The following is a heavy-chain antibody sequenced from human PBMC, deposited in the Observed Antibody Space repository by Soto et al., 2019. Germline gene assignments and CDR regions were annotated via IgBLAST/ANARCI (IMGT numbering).Heavy chain of an antibody. CDR2: LYWNDDK. CDR3: AHRLQRWLQSGFDY. D-gene: IGHD5-12*01. J-gene: IGHJ4*02. CDR1: GFSLSTSGVG. Sequence: QITLKESGPTLVKPTQPLTLTCTFSGFSLSTSGVGVGWIRQPPGKALEWLALLYWNDDKRYSPSLKSRLTITKDTSKNQVVLTMTTMDPVDTATYYCAHRLQRWLQSGFDYCGQGTLVTVSA. V-gene: IGHV2-5*01.